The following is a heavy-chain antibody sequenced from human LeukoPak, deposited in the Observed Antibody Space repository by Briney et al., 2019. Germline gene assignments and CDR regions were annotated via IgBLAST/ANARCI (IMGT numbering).Heavy chain of an antibody. CDR2: INHSGST. D-gene: IGHD4-23*01. V-gene: IGHV4-34*01. J-gene: IGHJ4*02. Sequence: SETLSLTCAVYGGSFSGHYWSWIRQPPGKGLEWIGEINHSGSTNYNPSLKSRVTISVDTSNNQFSLKLSSVTAADMAVYYCARANYGGNSSFDYWGQGTLVTVSS. CDR3: ARANYGGNSSFDY. CDR1: GGSFSGHY.